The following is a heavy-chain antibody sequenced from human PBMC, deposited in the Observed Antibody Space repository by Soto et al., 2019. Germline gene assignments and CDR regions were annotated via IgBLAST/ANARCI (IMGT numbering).Heavy chain of an antibody. V-gene: IGHV3-30-3*01. CDR1: GFTFSSYA. CDR2: ISYDGSNK. D-gene: IGHD4-17*01. Sequence: QVQLVESGGGVVQPGRSLRLSCAASGFTFSSYAMHWVRQAPGKGLEWVAVISYDGSNKYYADSVKGRFTISRDNSKNTLYLQMNSLRAEDTAVYYCARDPIQYEVTTPYYWGQGTLVTVSS. CDR3: ARDPIQYEVTTPYY. J-gene: IGHJ4*02.